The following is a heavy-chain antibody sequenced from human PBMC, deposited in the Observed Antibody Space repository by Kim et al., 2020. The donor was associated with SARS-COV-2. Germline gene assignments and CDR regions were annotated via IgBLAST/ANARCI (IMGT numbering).Heavy chain of an antibody. D-gene: IGHD2-8*01. CDR2: T. V-gene: IGHV3-23*01. CDR3: ARRSYDDAFDI. Sequence: TYYADSVKGRFTISRDNSKNTLYLQMNSLRAEDTAVYYCARRSYDDAFDIWGQGTMVTVSS. J-gene: IGHJ3*02.